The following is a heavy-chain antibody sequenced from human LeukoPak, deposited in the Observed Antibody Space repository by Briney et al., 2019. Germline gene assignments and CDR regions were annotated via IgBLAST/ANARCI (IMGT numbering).Heavy chain of an antibody. CDR1: GFTFSSYS. CDR2: ISSSSSYI. Sequence: GGSLRLSCAASGFTFSSYSMNWVRQAPGKGLEWVSSISSSSSYIYYADSVKGRFTISRDNSKNTLYLQMNSLRAEDTAVYYCAKADRLVGATLFDYWGQGTLVTVSS. D-gene: IGHD1-26*01. J-gene: IGHJ4*02. V-gene: IGHV3-21*04. CDR3: AKADRLVGATLFDY.